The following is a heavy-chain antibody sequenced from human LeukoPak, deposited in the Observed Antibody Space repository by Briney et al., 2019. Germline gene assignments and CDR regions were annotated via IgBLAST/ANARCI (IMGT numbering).Heavy chain of an antibody. CDR3: ARAPSEIGGYYPEYFRH. J-gene: IGHJ1*01. CDR2: IKSDGST. Sequence: PGGSLSLTCAASGFTFSSYWMHWVRQAPGKGLVWVSRIKSDGSTNYSDSVKGRFTISRDNAKNTVSLQMNSLRAEDTGVYYCARAPSEIGGYYPEYFRHWGQGTPVTVSS. D-gene: IGHD3-22*01. V-gene: IGHV3-74*01. CDR1: GFTFSSYW.